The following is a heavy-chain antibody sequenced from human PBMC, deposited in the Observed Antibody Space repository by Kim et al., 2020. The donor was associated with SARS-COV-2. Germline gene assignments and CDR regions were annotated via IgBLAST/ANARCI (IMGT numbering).Heavy chain of an antibody. CDR2: IWYDGSNK. V-gene: IGHV3-33*06. D-gene: IGHD6-6*01. CDR1: GFTFSSYG. J-gene: IGHJ4*02. Sequence: GGSLRLSCAASGFTFSSYGMHWVRQAPGKGLEWVAVIWYDGSNKYYADSVKGRFTVSRDNSKNTVYLQMNSLRAEDTAFYYCAKAGSSSPYYFDYWGQGTLVTVSS. CDR3: AKAGSSSPYYFDY.